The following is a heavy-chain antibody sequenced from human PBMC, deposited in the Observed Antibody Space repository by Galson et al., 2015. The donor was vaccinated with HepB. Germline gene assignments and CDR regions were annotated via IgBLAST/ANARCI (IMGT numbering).Heavy chain of an antibody. J-gene: IGHJ6*02. CDR3: ARWGGRRGSSTSFYYYYYYGMDV. CDR2: INHSGST. V-gene: IGHV4-34*01. Sequence: SETLSLTCAVYGGSFSGYYWSWIRQPPGKGLEWIGEINHSGSTNYNPSLKSRVTISVDTSKNQFSLNLRSVTAADTAVYYCARWGGRRGSSTSFYYYYYYGMDVWGQGTTVTVSS. D-gene: IGHD2-2*01. CDR1: GGSFSGYY.